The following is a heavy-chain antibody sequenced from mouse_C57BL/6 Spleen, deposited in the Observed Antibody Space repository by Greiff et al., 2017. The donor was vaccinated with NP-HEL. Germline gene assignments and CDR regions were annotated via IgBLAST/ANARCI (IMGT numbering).Heavy chain of an antibody. CDR1: GFTFSSYT. J-gene: IGHJ3*01. D-gene: IGHD1-1*01. CDR3: ARHSYGSSLAY. Sequence: EVNVVESGGGLVKPGGSLKLSCAASGFTFSSYTMSWVRQTPEKRLEWVATISGGGGNTYYPDSVKGRFTISRDNAKNTLYLQMSSLRSEDTALYYCARHSYGSSLAYWGQGTLVTVSA. CDR2: ISGGGGNT. V-gene: IGHV5-9*01.